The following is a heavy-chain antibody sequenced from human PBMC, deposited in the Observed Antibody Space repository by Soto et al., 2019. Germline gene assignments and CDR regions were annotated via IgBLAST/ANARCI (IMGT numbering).Heavy chain of an antibody. CDR1: GGSISSGGYY. D-gene: IGHD2-21*02. CDR2: IYYSGST. J-gene: IGHJ6*02. V-gene: IGHV4-31*03. Sequence: SETLYLTCTVSGGSISSGGYYWSWIRQHPGKGLEWIGYIYYSGSTYYNPSLKSRVTISVDTSKNQFSLKLSSVTAADTAVYYCVAVVTPGGMDVWGQGTTVTVSS. CDR3: VAVVTPGGMDV.